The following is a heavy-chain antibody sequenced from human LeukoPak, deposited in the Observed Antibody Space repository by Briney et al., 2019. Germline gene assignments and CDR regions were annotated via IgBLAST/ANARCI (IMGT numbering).Heavy chain of an antibody. V-gene: IGHV4-38-2*02. CDR2: IFHSGST. J-gene: IGHJ6*03. D-gene: IGHD1-14*01. Sequence: SETLSLTCTVSGYSISSGYYWGWIRQPPGKGLEWIGNIFHSGSTYYNPSLKSRVTISLDTSKNQFSLKLSSVTAADTAVYYCARVRRTFYYYMDVWGKGTTVTISS. CDR1: GYSISSGYY. CDR3: ARVRRTFYYYMDV.